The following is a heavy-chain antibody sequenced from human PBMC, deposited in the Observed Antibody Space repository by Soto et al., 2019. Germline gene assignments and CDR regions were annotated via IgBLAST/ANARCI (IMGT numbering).Heavy chain of an antibody. D-gene: IGHD3-9*01. J-gene: IGHJ4*02. CDR3: AKFMAPRYFDWSFDY. Sequence: PGGSLRLSCAASGFTFSSYAMSWVRQAPGKGLEWVSAISGSGGSTYYADYVKGRFTISRDNSKNTLYLQMNSLRAEDTAVYYCAKFMAPRYFDWSFDYWGQGTLVTVSS. CDR1: GFTFSSYA. CDR2: ISGSGGST. V-gene: IGHV3-23*01.